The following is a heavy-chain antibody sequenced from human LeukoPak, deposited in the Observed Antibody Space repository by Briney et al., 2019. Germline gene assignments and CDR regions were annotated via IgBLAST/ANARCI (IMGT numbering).Heavy chain of an antibody. J-gene: IGHJ4*02. V-gene: IGHV1-46*01. CDR1: GYTFTNYY. CDR3: AKDRWRDGSSSFDN. D-gene: IGHD6-6*01. CDR2: INPSGGST. Sequence: ASVKVSCKASGYTFTNYYMHWVRQAPGQGLEWMGIINPSGGSTVYAQIFQGRVAMTRDTSTNTVYMELSSLRSDDTAVYYCAKDRWRDGSSSFDNWGQGTLVTVSS.